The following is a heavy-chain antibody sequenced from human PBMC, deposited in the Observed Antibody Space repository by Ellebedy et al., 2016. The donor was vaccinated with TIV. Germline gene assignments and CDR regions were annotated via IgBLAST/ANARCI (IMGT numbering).Heavy chain of an antibody. D-gene: IGHD3-10*01. V-gene: IGHV3-30-3*01. CDR3: ARDLFYYGSGKYEYFQH. Sequence: PGGSLRLSCAASGFTFSNYAMHWVRQAPGKGLEWVAVISYHGSNKYYADSVKGRVTISRDNSKNTMNLQMNSLRPDDTAVYYCARDLFYYGSGKYEYFQHWGQGTLVTVSS. J-gene: IGHJ1*01. CDR2: ISYHGSNK. CDR1: GFTFSNYA.